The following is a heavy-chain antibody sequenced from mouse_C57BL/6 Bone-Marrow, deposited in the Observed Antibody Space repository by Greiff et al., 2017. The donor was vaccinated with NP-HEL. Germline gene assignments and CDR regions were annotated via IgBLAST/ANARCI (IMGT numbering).Heavy chain of an antibody. CDR3: ARAGNWDNYAMDY. CDR2: FHPYNDDT. J-gene: IGHJ4*01. Sequence: VQRVESGAELVKPGASVKMSCKASGYTFTTYPIEWMKQNHGKSLEWIGNFHPYNDDTKYNEKFKGKATLTVVKSSSTVYLELSRLTSDDSAVYYCARAGNWDNYAMDYWGQGTSVTVSS. CDR1: GYTFTTYP. D-gene: IGHD4-1*01. V-gene: IGHV1-47*01.